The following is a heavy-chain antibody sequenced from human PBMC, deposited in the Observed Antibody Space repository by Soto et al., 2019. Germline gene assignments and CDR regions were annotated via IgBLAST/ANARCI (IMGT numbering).Heavy chain of an antibody. D-gene: IGHD3-22*01. CDR1: GGSVSSGGYY. V-gene: IGHV4-31*03. CDR2: IYYIGST. J-gene: IGHJ4*01. Sequence: SETLSLTCTVSGGSVSSGGYYWSWIRQHPGKGLEWIGYIYYIGSTYYNPSLKSRVTISVDTSKNQFSLKLSSVTAADTAVYYCASLQLRNYYDSSGYYYYFDCRGPGTLVTVSS. CDR3: ASLQLRNYYDSSGYYYYFDC.